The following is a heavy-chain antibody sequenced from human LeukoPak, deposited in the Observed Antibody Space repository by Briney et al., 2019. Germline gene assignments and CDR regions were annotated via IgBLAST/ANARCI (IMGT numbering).Heavy chain of an antibody. Sequence: GGSLRLSCAASGFTFSSYAMHWVRQAPGKGLEWVAVISYDGSNKYYADSVNGRFTISRDNSKNTLYLQMNSLRAEDTAVYYCARSSIVVVTDAHLDYWGQGTLVTVSS. J-gene: IGHJ4*02. CDR2: ISYDGSNK. V-gene: IGHV3-30-3*01. CDR3: ARSSIVVVTDAHLDY. D-gene: IGHD2-21*02. CDR1: GFTFSSYA.